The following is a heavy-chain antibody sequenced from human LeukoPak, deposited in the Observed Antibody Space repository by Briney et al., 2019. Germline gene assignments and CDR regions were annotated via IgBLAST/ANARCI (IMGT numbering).Heavy chain of an antibody. CDR1: GYSFTSYW. V-gene: IGHV5-51*01. CDR3: ARLGGGSFPHYFDY. CDR2: IYPGDSDT. D-gene: IGHD2-15*01. Sequence: GGSLKIPCKGSGYSFTSYWIGWVRQTPGKGLEWVGIIYPGDSDTRYSPSFQGQFTISTDKSINTAYLQWSSLKASDTAMYYCARLGGGSFPHYFDYWGQGTLVTVSS. J-gene: IGHJ4*02.